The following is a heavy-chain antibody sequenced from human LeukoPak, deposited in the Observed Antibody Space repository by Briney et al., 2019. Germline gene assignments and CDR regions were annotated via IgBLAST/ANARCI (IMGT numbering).Heavy chain of an antibody. Sequence: GGSLRLSCAASKFTFSDYAMHWVRQAPGKGLEWVSGISWNSDNIGYADSVRGRFTISRDNAKNSLYLQMNSLKTEDTAVYYCAKDISSDYDDGGWFDPWGQGTLVAVSS. CDR1: KFTFSDYA. CDR3: AKDISSDYDDGGWFDP. V-gene: IGHV3-9*01. D-gene: IGHD5-12*01. J-gene: IGHJ5*02. CDR2: ISWNSDNI.